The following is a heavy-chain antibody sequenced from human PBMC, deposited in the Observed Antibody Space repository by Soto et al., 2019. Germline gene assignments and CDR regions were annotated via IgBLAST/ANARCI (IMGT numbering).Heavy chain of an antibody. V-gene: IGHV3-23*01. J-gene: IGHJ6*02. D-gene: IGHD3-10*01. CDR3: AKVDPDYYGSGRIGYYYYGMDV. CDR2: ISGSGGST. Sequence: EVQLLESGGGLVQPGGSLRLSCAASGFTFSSYAMSWVRQAPGKGLEWVSAISGSGGSTYYADSVKGRFTISRDNSKNTLYLQMNSLRAEDTAVYYCAKVDPDYYGSGRIGYYYYGMDVWGQGTTVTVSS. CDR1: GFTFSSYA.